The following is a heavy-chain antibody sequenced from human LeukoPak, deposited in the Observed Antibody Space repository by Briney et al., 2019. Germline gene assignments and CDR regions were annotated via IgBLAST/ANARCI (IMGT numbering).Heavy chain of an antibody. Sequence: GGSLRLSCAASGFTFSDFPMIWVRQAPGKGLEWVSTIFPSSVEIHYADSVKGRFTISRDNAKNSLYLQMNSLRAEDTAVYYCARGDCSGGSCYLSLTTIDYWGQGTLVTVSS. D-gene: IGHD2-15*01. CDR2: IFPSSVEI. CDR1: GFTFSDFP. V-gene: IGHV3-21*01. CDR3: ARGDCSGGSCYLSLTTIDY. J-gene: IGHJ4*02.